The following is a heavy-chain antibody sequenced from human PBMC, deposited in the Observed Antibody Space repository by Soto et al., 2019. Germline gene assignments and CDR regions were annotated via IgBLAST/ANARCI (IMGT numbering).Heavy chain of an antibody. D-gene: IGHD6-13*01. CDR2: IYPADSDT. CDR3: ARRYIAAPATAFDL. CDR1: GYRFSTYW. Sequence: GESLKISCQGSGYRFSTYWIHWVRQLPGKGLESVGIIYPADSDTRYSPSFQGQVTISADKTISTTYLQWSSLKASDTAMYFCARRYIAAPATAFDLWGQGTTVTV. J-gene: IGHJ4*02. V-gene: IGHV5-51*01.